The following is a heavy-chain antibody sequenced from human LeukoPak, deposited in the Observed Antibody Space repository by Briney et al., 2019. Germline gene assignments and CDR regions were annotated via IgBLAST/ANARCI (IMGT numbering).Heavy chain of an antibody. CDR2: ISGSGGST. CDR3: ARGQWTAVYYFDY. CDR1: GFTFSSYG. V-gene: IGHV3-23*01. D-gene: IGHD6-19*01. Sequence: GGSLRLSCAASGFTFSSYGMSWVRQAPGKGLEWVSAISGSGGSTYYAHSVKGRFIISRDNSKNSLYLQMNSLRAEDTAVYYCARGQWTAVYYFDYWGQGTLVTVSS. J-gene: IGHJ4*02.